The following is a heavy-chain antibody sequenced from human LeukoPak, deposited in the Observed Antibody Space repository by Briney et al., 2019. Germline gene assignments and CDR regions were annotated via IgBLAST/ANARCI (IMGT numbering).Heavy chain of an antibody. CDR1: GYTFTGYY. D-gene: IGHD2-15*01. V-gene: IGHV1-2*02. J-gene: IGHJ5*02. CDR2: INPNSGGT. Sequence: GASVKVSCKASGYTFTGYYMHWVRQAPGQGLEWMGWINPNSGGTNYAQKFQGRVTMTRGTSISTAYMELSRLRSDDTAVYYRARGRYCSGGSCAEVKRSNWFDPWGQGTLVTVSS. CDR3: ARGRYCSGGSCAEVKRSNWFDP.